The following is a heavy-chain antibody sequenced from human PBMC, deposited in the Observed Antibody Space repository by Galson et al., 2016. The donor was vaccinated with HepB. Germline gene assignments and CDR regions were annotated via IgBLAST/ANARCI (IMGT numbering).Heavy chain of an antibody. J-gene: IGHJ4*02. CDR2: ISSSGSDI. V-gene: IGHV3-11*04. Sequence: SLRLSCAASGFTVGDHYMDWVRQASGRGLEWVSYISSSGSDIYYTESVRGRFTISRDNVDNSLYLQMNSLRAEDTAVYYCVRDGRIRSGSFRRWDYWGRGTLVTVSS. D-gene: IGHD3-3*01. CDR3: VRDGRIRSGSFRRWDY. CDR1: GFTVGDHY.